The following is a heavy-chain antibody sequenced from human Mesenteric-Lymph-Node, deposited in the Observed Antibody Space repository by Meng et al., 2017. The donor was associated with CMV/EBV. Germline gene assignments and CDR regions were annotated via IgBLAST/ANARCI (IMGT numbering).Heavy chain of an antibody. CDR1: GFAFRRYA. CDR2: ISYDGSNT. J-gene: IGHJ6*02. CDR3: ARDRGTSGWYSTYHYYAMDV. D-gene: IGHD6-19*01. Sequence: GGSLRLSCAASGFAFRRYAMHWVRQAPGKGLEWVAFISYDGSNTYYTDSVKGRFTLSRDNSKSTLYLQMSSLRPGDTAVYYCARDRGTSGWYSTYHYYAMDVWGQGTTVTVSS. V-gene: IGHV3-30-3*01.